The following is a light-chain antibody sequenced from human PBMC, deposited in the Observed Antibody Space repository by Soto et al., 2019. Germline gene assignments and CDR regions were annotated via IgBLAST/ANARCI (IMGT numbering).Light chain of an antibody. CDR1: SSDVGSYNL. J-gene: IGLJ1*01. Sequence: QSVLTQPASVSGSPGQSITISCTGTSSDVGSYNLVSWYQQHPGKAPKLMIYEVSKRPSGVSNRFSGSKSGNTASLTISGLQAEGEADYYCSSYAGSSTYVFRTGNKVPGL. CDR2: EVS. V-gene: IGLV2-23*02. CDR3: SSYAGSSTYV.